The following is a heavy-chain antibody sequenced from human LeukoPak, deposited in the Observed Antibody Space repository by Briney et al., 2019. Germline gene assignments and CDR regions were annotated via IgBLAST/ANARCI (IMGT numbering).Heavy chain of an antibody. D-gene: IGHD5-24*01. CDR1: GGSISSSTYS. Sequence: SETLSLTCTVSGGSISSSTYSWTWIRQPPGKGLEWIGSIHYDGNTYYKPSLKSRVTISVDTSKIQFSLRLSSATAADMATYYCARHALNNYGSYYWRKGTMVTVSS. V-gene: IGHV4-39*01. J-gene: IGHJ4*02. CDR2: IHYDGNT. CDR3: ARHALNNYGSYY.